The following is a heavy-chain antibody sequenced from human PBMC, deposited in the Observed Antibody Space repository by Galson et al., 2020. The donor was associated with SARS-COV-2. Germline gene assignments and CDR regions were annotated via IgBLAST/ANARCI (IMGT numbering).Heavy chain of an antibody. CDR2: ITDSSGST. Sequence: GGSLRLSCEASGFTFSNYAMSWVRQVPGKGLEWVSAITDSSGSTYYADSVKGRFTISRDNSKNTLYLQMNSLRAEDTAIYYCAKGSSSSRPYYFDYWGQETQVTVSS. CDR3: AKGSSSSRPYYFDY. CDR1: GFTFSNYA. D-gene: IGHD6-6*01. J-gene: IGHJ4*02. V-gene: IGHV3-23*01.